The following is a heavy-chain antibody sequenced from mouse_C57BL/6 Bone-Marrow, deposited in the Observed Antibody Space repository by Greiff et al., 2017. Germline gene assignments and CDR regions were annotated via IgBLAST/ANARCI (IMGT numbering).Heavy chain of an antibody. Sequence: EVHLVESGGGLVQPGGSLKLSCAASGFTFSDYYMYWVRQTPEKRLEWVAYISNGGGSTYYPDTVKGRFTISRDNAKNTLYLQMSRLKSEDTAVYYCARHGGYYAFDYWGQGTTLTVSS. CDR3: ARHGGYYAFDY. CDR2: ISNGGGST. V-gene: IGHV5-12*01. CDR1: GFTFSDYY. D-gene: IGHD2-3*01. J-gene: IGHJ2*01.